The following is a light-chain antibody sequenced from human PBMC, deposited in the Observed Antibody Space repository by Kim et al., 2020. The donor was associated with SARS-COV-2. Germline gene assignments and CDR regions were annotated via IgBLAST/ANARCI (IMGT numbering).Light chain of an antibody. CDR1: QSISSY. CDR3: QQSYSTPWT. CDR2: AAS. Sequence: ASVGDKVTISCRASQSISSYLNSYQQKPGNAPKLLIYAASSLQSGVPSRFSGSGSGTDFTLTIGSLQPEDFATYYCQQSYSTPWTFGQGTKVDIK. J-gene: IGKJ1*01. V-gene: IGKV1-39*01.